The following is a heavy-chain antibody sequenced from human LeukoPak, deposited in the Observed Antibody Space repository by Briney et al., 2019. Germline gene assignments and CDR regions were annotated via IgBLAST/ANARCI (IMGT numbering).Heavy chain of an antibody. CDR2: IYHSGST. J-gene: IGHJ4*02. D-gene: IGHD2-2*01. CDR3: ARDPPYCSSTSCRGAYYFDY. Sequence: PSETLSLTCTVSGGSISSGGYYWSWIRQPPGKGLEWIGYIYHSGSTYYNPSLKSRVTISVDRSKNQFSLKLSSVTAADTAVYYCARDPPYCSSTSCRGAYYFDYWGQGTLVTVSS. V-gene: IGHV4-30-2*01. CDR1: GGSISSGGYY.